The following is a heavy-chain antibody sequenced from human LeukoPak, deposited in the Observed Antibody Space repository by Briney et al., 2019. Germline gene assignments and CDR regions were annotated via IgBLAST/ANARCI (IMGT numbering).Heavy chain of an antibody. Sequence: SGGSLRLSCAASGFTFSHYWMHWVRQAPGKGLVWVSRINSDGNTTSYADSVKGRFTVSRDNAKNTLYLQMNSLRAEDTAVYYCASKGGNDWEYFFDYWGQGTLVTVSS. CDR3: ASKGGNDWEYFFDY. CDR2: INSDGNTT. CDR1: GFTFSHYW. V-gene: IGHV3-74*01. D-gene: IGHD1-1*01. J-gene: IGHJ4*02.